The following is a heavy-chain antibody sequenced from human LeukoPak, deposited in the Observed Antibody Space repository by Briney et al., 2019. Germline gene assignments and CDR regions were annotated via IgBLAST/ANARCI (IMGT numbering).Heavy chain of an antibody. D-gene: IGHD3-10*01. Sequence: SETLSLTCTVSGGSISSYSWSWIRQPPGKGLEWIGYIYYSGTTSYNPSLKSRVTISVDTSKNQFSLRLSSVTAADTAVYYCAGLSYYASGSYGCDYWGQGTLVTVSS. CDR2: IYYSGTT. CDR3: AGLSYYASGSYGCDY. J-gene: IGHJ4*02. V-gene: IGHV4-59*01. CDR1: GGSISSYS.